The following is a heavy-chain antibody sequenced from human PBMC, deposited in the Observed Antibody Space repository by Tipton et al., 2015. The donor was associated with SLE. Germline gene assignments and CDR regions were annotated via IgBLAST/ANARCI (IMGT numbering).Heavy chain of an antibody. CDR2: IYHSGST. CDR3: ARDSRIVGATTYAFDI. V-gene: IGHV4-38-2*01. Sequence: TLSLTCAVSGYSISSGYYWGWIRQPPGKGLEWIGSIYHSGSTYYNPSLKSRVTISVDTSKNQFSLKLSSVNAADTAVYFCARDSRIVGATTYAFDIWGQGTMVTVSS. J-gene: IGHJ3*02. CDR1: GYSISSGYY. D-gene: IGHD1-26*01.